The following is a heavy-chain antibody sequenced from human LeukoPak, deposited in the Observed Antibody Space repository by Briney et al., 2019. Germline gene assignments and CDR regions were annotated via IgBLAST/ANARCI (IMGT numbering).Heavy chain of an antibody. D-gene: IGHD3-10*01. CDR1: AFTFSSYA. CDR2: ITGSGGST. CDR3: ARELFDFDY. V-gene: IGHV3-23*01. J-gene: IGHJ4*02. Sequence: GGSLRLSCTASAFTFSSYAMTWVRQAPGKGLEWVSEITGSGGSTYYADSVMGRFTISGDNSRNTLYLQMNSLRAEDTAVYYCARELFDFDYWGQGTLVTVSS.